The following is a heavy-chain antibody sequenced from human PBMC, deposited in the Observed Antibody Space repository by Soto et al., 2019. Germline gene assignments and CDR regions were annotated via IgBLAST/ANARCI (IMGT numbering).Heavy chain of an antibody. J-gene: IGHJ4*02. D-gene: IGHD5-12*01. V-gene: IGHV3-33*01. CDR2: KWYDGRNT. Sequence: QVQLVESGGGVVQPGRSLRLSCAAPGFTFSSYGMHWVRQAPGKGLEWVAVKWYDGRNTYYGDSVKGRFTISRDDSKNTVYLQMNSLRVEDTAVYYCARDWLSRTVDYWGQGTLVTVSS. CDR1: GFTFSSYG. CDR3: ARDWLSRTVDY.